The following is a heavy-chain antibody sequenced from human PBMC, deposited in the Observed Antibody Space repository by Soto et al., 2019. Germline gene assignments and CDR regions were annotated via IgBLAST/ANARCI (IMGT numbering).Heavy chain of an antibody. CDR3: ARERSKSPDFFHG. J-gene: IGHJ4*01. CDR1: GGSISSDDYY. CDR2: IYYSGRP. V-gene: IGHV4-30-4*01. Sequence: SETLSLTGSVSGGSISSDDYYWTWIRQAPGEGLEGVGYIYYSGRPLYNPPLESRVAISIDTSQNQFSLKVLSVSDADTAVSSCARERSKSPDFFHGWGQGTLVS. D-gene: IGHD2-15*01.